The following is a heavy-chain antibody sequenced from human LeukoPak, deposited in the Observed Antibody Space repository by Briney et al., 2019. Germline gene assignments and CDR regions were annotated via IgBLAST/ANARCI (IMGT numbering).Heavy chain of an antibody. Sequence: SETLSLTCTVSGGSISSYYWSWIRQPAGKGLEWIGRIYTSGSTNYNPSLKSRVTMSVDTSKNQFSLKLSSVTAADTAVYYCASGSNCSGGSCYLFHYWGQGTLVTVSS. CDR3: ASGSNCSGGSCYLFHY. V-gene: IGHV4-4*07. D-gene: IGHD2-15*01. J-gene: IGHJ4*02. CDR2: IYTSGST. CDR1: GGSISSYY.